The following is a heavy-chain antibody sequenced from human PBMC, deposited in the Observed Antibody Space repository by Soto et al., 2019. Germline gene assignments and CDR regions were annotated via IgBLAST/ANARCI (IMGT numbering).Heavy chain of an antibody. CDR2: IYYRGST. Sequence: QVQLQESGPGLVKPSETLSLTCTVSGGSISSYYWSWIRQPPGKGLEWIGYIYYRGSTNYNPSLKSRVTVSEDTSKNQFSLKLSSVTAADTAMYYGARFNWYFDLWGRGTLVTVSS. V-gene: IGHV4-59*01. CDR3: ARFNWYFDL. CDR1: GGSISSYY. J-gene: IGHJ2*01.